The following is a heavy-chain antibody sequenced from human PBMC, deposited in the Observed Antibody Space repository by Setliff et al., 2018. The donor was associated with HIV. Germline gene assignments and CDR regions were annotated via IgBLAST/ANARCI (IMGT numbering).Heavy chain of an antibody. V-gene: IGHV7-4-1*02. Sequence: ASVKVSCKASGYSFTSYAMNWVRQAPGQGLEWMGWINTDTGNPTYAQGFTGRFVFSLDTSVSTAYLQINSLKAEDTAIYYCARVGVDSQEYFQHWGQGTPVTVSS. CDR2: INTDTGNP. CDR1: GYSFTSYA. J-gene: IGHJ1*01. D-gene: IGHD3-3*01. CDR3: ARVGVDSQEYFQH.